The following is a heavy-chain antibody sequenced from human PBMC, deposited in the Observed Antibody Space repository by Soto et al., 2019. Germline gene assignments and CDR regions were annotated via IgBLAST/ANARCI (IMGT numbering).Heavy chain of an antibody. CDR1: GFTVSSNY. J-gene: IGHJ4*02. V-gene: IGHV3-53*04. D-gene: IGHD5-12*01. Sequence: GGSLRLSCAASGFTVSSNYMSWVRQAPGKGLEWVSVIYSGGSTYYADSVKGRFTISRHNSKNTLYLQMNSLRAEDTAVYYCARARDFRVATIDFDYWGQGTLVTVSS. CDR2: IYSGGST. CDR3: ARARDFRVATIDFDY.